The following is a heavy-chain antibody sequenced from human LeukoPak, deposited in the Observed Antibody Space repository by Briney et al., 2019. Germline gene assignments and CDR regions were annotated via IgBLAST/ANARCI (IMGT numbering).Heavy chain of an antibody. V-gene: IGHV3-11*04. D-gene: IGHD2-8*01. CDR1: GFTFSDYY. Sequence: PGGSLRLSCAASGFTFSDYYMSWIRQAPGKGLEWVTYISSSGTTIYNADSVKGRFTISRDNAKNSLYLQMSSLRAEDTAVYYGASLMGDRTPGYWGQGTLVTVSS. CDR3: ASLMGDRTPGY. CDR2: ISSSGTTI. J-gene: IGHJ4*02.